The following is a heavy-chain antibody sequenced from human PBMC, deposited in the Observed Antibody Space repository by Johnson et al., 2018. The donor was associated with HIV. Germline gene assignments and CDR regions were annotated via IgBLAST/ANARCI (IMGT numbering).Heavy chain of an antibody. V-gene: IGHV3-30*02. CDR1: GLSFSNFG. CDR3: AKGSGWYSAFDI. Sequence: QEQLVESGGGVVQPGKSVTLSCVGSGLSFSNFGIHWVRQAPGKGLEWVAFIRYDGSNTYYGDSMKGRLTISRDNSKNTLFLQMNSLRAEDTAVYYCAKGSGWYSAFDIWGQGTMVTVSS. CDR2: IRYDGSNT. J-gene: IGHJ3*02. D-gene: IGHD6-19*01.